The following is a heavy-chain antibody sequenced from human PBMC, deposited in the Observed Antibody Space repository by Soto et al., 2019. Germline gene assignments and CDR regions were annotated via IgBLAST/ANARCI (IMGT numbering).Heavy chain of an antibody. CDR3: ARDATTTEGAFDI. Sequence: QVQLQESGPGLLKPSGTLSLTCAVSGGSISSSNWWSWDRQPPGQGLEWIGEIYHSGSTNYNPSLKSRVTISVDKSTNQFSMKLSSVTAADTAVYYCARDATTTEGAFDIWGQGTMVTVSS. CDR2: IYHSGST. V-gene: IGHV4-4*02. J-gene: IGHJ3*02. D-gene: IGHD4-17*01. CDR1: GGSISSSNW.